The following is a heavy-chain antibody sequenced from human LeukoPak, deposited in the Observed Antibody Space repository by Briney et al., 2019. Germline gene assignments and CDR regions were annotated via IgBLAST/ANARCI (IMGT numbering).Heavy chain of an antibody. V-gene: IGHV4-39*01. CDR2: IYYSGST. CDR3: ARHKYSYGAAIYHFDY. CDR1: GGSIRSSSYY. J-gene: IGHJ4*02. Sequence: SETLTLTCTVSGGSIRSSSYYWGWIRQPPGKVLEWIGSIYYSGSTYYSPSLKSRVTISVDTSKNQFSLKLSSVTAADTAVYYCARHKYSYGAAIYHFDYWGQGTLVTVSS. D-gene: IGHD5-18*01.